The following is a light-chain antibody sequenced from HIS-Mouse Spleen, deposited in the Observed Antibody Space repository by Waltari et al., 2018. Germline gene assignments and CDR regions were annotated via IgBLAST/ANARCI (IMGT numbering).Light chain of an antibody. CDR1: SSDVGGYNY. CDR2: EVS. V-gene: IGLV2-8*01. J-gene: IGLJ1*01. Sequence: QSALTQPPSASGSPGQSVTISCTGPSSDVGGYNYVSWYPQHPGKAPKLMIYEVSKRPSGVPDRFSGSKSGNTASLTVSGLQAEDEADYYCSSYAGSNNYVFGTGTKVTVL. CDR3: SSYAGSNNYV.